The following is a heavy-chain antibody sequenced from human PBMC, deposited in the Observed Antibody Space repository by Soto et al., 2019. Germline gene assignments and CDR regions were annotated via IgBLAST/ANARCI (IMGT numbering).Heavy chain of an antibody. J-gene: IGHJ6*02. D-gene: IGHD3-22*01. V-gene: IGHV1-69*01. Sequence: QVQLEQSGAEVKKPGSSVKVSCKASGGTFRSHAIAWVRQATGQGLEWMGDFIPIFGTSNYAQKFQGRISITADELRTTAYMELSTVTDEDTATYYCARGEVYYDSSGLEYYHGMDVWGQGTTLTVSS. CDR1: GGTFRSHA. CDR2: FIPIFGTS. CDR3: ARGEVYYDSSGLEYYHGMDV.